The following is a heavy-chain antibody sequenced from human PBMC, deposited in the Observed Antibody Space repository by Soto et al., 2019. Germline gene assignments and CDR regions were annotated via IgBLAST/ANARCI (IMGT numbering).Heavy chain of an antibody. V-gene: IGHV3-53*01. J-gene: IGHJ4*02. Sequence: EVQLVESGGGLIQPGGSLRLSFAASGFTVSSNYMSWVRQAPGKGLEWVSVIYSGGSTYYADSVKGRFTISRDNSKNTLYLQMNSLRAEDTAVYYCARNYYDNSGGFDYWGQGTLVTVSS. CDR3: ARNYYDNSGGFDY. CDR1: GFTVSSNY. D-gene: IGHD3-22*01. CDR2: IYSGGST.